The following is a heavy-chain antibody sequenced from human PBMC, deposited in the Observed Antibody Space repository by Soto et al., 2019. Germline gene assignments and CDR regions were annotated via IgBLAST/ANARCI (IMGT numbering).Heavy chain of an antibody. D-gene: IGHD5-18*01. J-gene: IGHJ4*02. CDR2: ISYNGGQI. Sequence: EVQLVESGGDLIQPGGSLRLSCAASGLTFTIYSMNWVRQAPGKGLEWVSYISYNGGQIAYADSVKGRFTVSRDNAKNSLYLQMHSLRDEDTAIYYCVADRDTTTPMVHGNYWCQGTLVTVSS. CDR3: VADRDTTTPMVHGNY. V-gene: IGHV3-48*02. CDR1: GLTFTIYS.